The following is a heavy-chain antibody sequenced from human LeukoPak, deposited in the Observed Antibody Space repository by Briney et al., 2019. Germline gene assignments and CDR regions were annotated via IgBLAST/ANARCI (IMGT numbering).Heavy chain of an antibody. CDR3: VRDRELTY. D-gene: IGHD1-26*01. CDR1: GFSFSSYW. Sequence: PGGSLRLSCAASGFSFSSYWVSWVRQAPGKGLEWVSAISGSGGSTYYADSVKGRFTISRDNSKNTLYLQMNSLRAEDTAVYYCVRDRELTYWGQGTLVTVSS. J-gene: IGHJ4*02. V-gene: IGHV3-23*01. CDR2: ISGSGGST.